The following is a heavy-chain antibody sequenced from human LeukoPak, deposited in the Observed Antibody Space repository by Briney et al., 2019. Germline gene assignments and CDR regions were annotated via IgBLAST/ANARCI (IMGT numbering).Heavy chain of an antibody. Sequence: GGSLRLSCVASGFIFTSYWRSWVRQAPGKGLEWVANIKQDGSEKYYVDSVKGRFTISRDNSKNTLYLQMNSLRAEDTAVYYCARDSGYYDFWSGYYLGEFQHWGQGTLVTVSS. CDR2: IKQDGSEK. D-gene: IGHD3-3*01. CDR1: GFIFTSYW. CDR3: ARDSGYYDFWSGYYLGEFQH. V-gene: IGHV3-7*01. J-gene: IGHJ1*01.